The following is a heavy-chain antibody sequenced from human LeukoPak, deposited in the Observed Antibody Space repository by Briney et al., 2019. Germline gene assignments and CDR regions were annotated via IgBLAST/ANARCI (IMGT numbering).Heavy chain of an antibody. J-gene: IGHJ3*02. D-gene: IGHD2-15*01. CDR3: ANTGYCSGGSCYKSAFDI. Sequence: GGSLRLSCAASGFTFSSYAMSWVRQAPGKGLEWVSAISGSGGSTYYADSVKGRFTISRDNSKNTLYLQMNSLRAEDTAVYYCANTGYCSGGSCYKSAFDIWGQGTMVTVSS. V-gene: IGHV3-23*01. CDR2: ISGSGGST. CDR1: GFTFSSYA.